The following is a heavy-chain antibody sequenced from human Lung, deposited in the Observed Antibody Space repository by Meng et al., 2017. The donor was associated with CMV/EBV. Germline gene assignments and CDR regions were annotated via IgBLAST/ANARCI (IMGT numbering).Heavy chain of an antibody. D-gene: IGHD7-27*01. V-gene: IGHV1-2*02. J-gene: IGHJ4*01. CDR1: GYTFTAHY. CDR2: IHPHRGDT. CDR3: ARDNNWGTDY. Sequence: SVXVSCKASGYTFTAHYFHWVRQAPGQGLEWMGWIHPHRGDTNYAQQFQGRVTLTRDTSINTGYMELTRLTSDDTAVYYCARDNNWGTDYWGQGTLVTVSS.